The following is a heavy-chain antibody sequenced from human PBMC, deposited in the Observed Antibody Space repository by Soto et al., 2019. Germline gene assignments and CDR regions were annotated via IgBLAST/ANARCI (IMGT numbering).Heavy chain of an antibody. V-gene: IGHV1-69*06. Sequence: QVQLVQSGAEVKKPGSSVKVSCKASGGTFSSYAISWVRQAPGQGLEWMGGIIPIFGTANYAQKFQGRVTITEDKSTSTAYMELSSLRSEDTAVYYCARYGWYYYDSSGYYYNWYFDLWGRGTLVTVSS. J-gene: IGHJ2*01. CDR3: ARYGWYYYDSSGYYYNWYFDL. CDR1: GGTFSSYA. D-gene: IGHD3-22*01. CDR2: IIPIFGTA.